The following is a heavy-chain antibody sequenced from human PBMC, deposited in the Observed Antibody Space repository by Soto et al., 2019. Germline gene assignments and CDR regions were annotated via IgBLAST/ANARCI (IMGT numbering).Heavy chain of an antibody. Sequence: SETLSLTCTVSGGSISSYYWSWIRQPPGKGLEWIGYIYYSGSTNYNPSLKSRVTISVDTPKNQFFLKLTSVTAADTAVYHCARGGYSYGRDYGMDVWGQGTTVTVSS. CDR1: GGSISSYY. CDR2: IYYSGST. CDR3: ARGGYSYGRDYGMDV. D-gene: IGHD5-18*01. J-gene: IGHJ6*02. V-gene: IGHV4-59*01.